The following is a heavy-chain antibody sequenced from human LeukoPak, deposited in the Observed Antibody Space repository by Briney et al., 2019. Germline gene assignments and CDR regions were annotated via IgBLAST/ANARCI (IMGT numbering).Heavy chain of an antibody. V-gene: IGHV3-48*04. CDR1: GFTFSSHT. D-gene: IGHD2-2*02. J-gene: IGHJ4*02. Sequence: GGSLRLSCAASGFTFSSHTMNWVRQAPGKGLEWVSYISSTGSIIYYADSVKGRFTISRDDVKNSLYLQMNSLRAEDTAVYYCARVPAAITNLGQYYFDSWGQGTLVTVSS. CDR3: ARVPAAITNLGQYYFDS. CDR2: ISSTGSII.